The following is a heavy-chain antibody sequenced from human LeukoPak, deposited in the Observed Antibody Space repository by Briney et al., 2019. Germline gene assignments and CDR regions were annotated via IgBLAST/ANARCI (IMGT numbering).Heavy chain of an antibody. D-gene: IGHD6-13*01. J-gene: IGHJ6*02. Sequence: SVKVSCKASGGTFSSYAISWVRQAPGQGLEWMGRIIPILGIANYAQKLQGRVTITADKSTSTAYVELSSLRSEDTAVYYCARDRIAASGTWYYGMDVWGQGTTVTVSS. V-gene: IGHV1-69*04. CDR2: IIPILGIA. CDR1: GGTFSSYA. CDR3: ARDRIAASGTWYYGMDV.